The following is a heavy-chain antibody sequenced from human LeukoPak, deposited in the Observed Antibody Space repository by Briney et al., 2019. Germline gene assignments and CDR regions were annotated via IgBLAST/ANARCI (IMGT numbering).Heavy chain of an antibody. CDR3: ARDYEVGATNYFDY. J-gene: IGHJ4*02. V-gene: IGHV3-30-3*01. CDR2: ISYDGSNK. D-gene: IGHD1-26*01. CDR1: GFTFSSYA. Sequence: GGSLRLSCAASGFTFSSYAMHWVRQDPGKGLEWVAVISYDGSNKYYADSVKGRFTISRDNSKNTLYLQMDSLRAEDTAVYYCARDYEVGATNYFDYWGQGTLVTVSS.